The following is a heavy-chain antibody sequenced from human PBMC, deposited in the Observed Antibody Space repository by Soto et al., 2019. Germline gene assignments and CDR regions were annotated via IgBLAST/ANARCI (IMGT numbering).Heavy chain of an antibody. CDR3: ARGAGDSSGYPIDY. Sequence: EVQLVESGGGLVQPGGSLRLSCAASGFTFSSYEMNWVRQAPGKGLEWVSYISSSGSTIYYADSVKGRFTISRDNAKNSLYLQMNSLRAEDTAVYYCARGAGDSSGYPIDYWGQGTLVTVSS. D-gene: IGHD3-22*01. CDR1: GFTFSSYE. V-gene: IGHV3-48*03. CDR2: ISSSGSTI. J-gene: IGHJ4*02.